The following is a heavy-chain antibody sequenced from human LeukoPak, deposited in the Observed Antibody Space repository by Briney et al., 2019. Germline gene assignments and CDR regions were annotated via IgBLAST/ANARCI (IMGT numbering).Heavy chain of an antibody. CDR3: AKLCTNGVCSKSPDPDY. J-gene: IGHJ4*02. V-gene: IGHV3-30*02. CDR1: GFTFSSYG. D-gene: IGHD2-8*01. CDR2: IRYDGSNK. Sequence: GGSLRLSCAASGFTFSSYGMHWVRQAPGKGLEWVAFIRYDGSNKYYADSVKGRFTISRDNSKNTLYLQMNSLRAEDTAVYYCAKLCTNGVCSKSPDPDYWAREPWSPSPQ.